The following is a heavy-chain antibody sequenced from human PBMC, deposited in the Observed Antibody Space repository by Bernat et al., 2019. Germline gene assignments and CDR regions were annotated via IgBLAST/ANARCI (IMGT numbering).Heavy chain of an antibody. CDR1: GGSISSYY. CDR3: ARGDYDILTGYYTDY. J-gene: IGHJ4*02. D-gene: IGHD3-9*01. Sequence: QVQLQESGPGLVKPSETLSLTCTVSGGSISSYYWSWIRQPPGKGLEWIGYIYYSGSTNYNPSLKSRVTISVDTSKNQFSLKLGSVTAADTAVYYCARGDYDILTGYYTDYWGQGTLVTVSS. CDR2: IYYSGST. V-gene: IGHV4-59*01.